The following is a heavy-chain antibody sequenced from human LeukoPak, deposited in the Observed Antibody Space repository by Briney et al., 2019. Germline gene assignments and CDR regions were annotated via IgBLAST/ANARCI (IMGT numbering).Heavy chain of an antibody. V-gene: IGHV3-23*01. CDR2: ISGSGGST. J-gene: IGHJ4*02. D-gene: IGHD6-13*01. Sequence: LSGGSLRLSCAASGFTFSSYAMSWVRQAPGKGLEWVSAISGSGGSTYYADSVKGRFTISRDNSKNTLYLQMNSLRAEDTAVYYCARAHTSSWYMDYWGQGTLVTVSS. CDR3: ARAHTSSWYMDY. CDR1: GFTFSSYA.